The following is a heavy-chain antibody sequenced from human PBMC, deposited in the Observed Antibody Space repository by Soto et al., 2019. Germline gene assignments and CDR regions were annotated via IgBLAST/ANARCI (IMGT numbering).Heavy chain of an antibody. J-gene: IGHJ4*02. D-gene: IGHD2-15*01. CDR3: AKEEDSGGYKGFSFDF. V-gene: IGHV3-23*01. CDR2: STGSGDIT. CDR1: GFTFTFYA. Sequence: GGSMRLSCAASGFTFTFYAISWVRQAPGKGLQWVSGSTGSGDITYYADSVKDRFTIARDNSKNTLYLQMNRLRAEDTAVYYCAKEEDSGGYKGFSFDFWGQGALVTVSS.